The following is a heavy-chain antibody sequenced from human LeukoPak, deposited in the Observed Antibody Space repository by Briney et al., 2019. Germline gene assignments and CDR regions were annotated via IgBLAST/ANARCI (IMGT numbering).Heavy chain of an antibody. CDR2: IRSKAYGGTT. D-gene: IGHD3-9*01. CDR3: ARDSWELRYFDWSAQGAFDI. V-gene: IGHV3-49*04. Sequence: GGSLRLSCTASGFTFGDYAMSWVRQAPGKGLEWVGFIRSKAYGGTTEYAASVKGRFTISRDDSKSIAYLQMNSLKTEDTAVYYCARDSWELRYFDWSAQGAFDIWGQGTMVTVSS. J-gene: IGHJ3*02. CDR1: GFTFGDYA.